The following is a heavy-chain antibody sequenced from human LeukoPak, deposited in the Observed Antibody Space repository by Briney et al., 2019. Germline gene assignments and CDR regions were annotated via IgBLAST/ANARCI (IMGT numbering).Heavy chain of an antibody. CDR3: ARSYRGMVRGVWPNYYYYYYMDV. D-gene: IGHD3-10*01. V-gene: IGHV3-7*03. CDR2: INPDASAK. CDR1: GFTFSSYW. Sequence: GGSLRLSCAASGFTFSSYWMTWVRQAPGKGLEWVANINPDASAKHYMDSVKGRFTISRDNAKNSLYLEMNSLRPEDTAVYYCARSYRGMVRGVWPNYYYYYYMDVWGKGTTVTISS. J-gene: IGHJ6*03.